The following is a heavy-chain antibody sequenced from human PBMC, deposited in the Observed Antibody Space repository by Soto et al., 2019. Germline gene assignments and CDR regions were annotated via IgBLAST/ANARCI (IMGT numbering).Heavy chain of an antibody. V-gene: IGHV3-15*07. CDR2: VKSKNDGGTT. Sequence: GGSLRLSCAASGFTFSNAWINWVRQAPGKGLEWVGRVKSKNDGGTTDFAAPVKGRFAISRDDSKNMVYLEMNSLQTEDTAIYYCTTDSYITSIIVRFDYWGHGTLVTVCS. CDR3: TTDSYITSIIVRFDY. J-gene: IGHJ4*01. D-gene: IGHD3-22*01. CDR1: GFTFSNAW.